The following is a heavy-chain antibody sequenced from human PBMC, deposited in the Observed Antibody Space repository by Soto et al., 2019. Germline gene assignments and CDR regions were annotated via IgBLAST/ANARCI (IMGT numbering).Heavy chain of an antibody. D-gene: IGHD3-9*01. CDR1: GGSISSYY. V-gene: IGHV4-59*01. J-gene: IGHJ5*02. CDR2: IYYSGST. CDR3: ARVSLRMGYYDILTGQSPNWFDP. Sequence: SETLSLTCTVSGGSISSYYWSWIRQPPGKGLEWIGYIYYSGSTNYNPSLKSRVTISVDTSKNQFSLKLSSVTAADTAVYYCARVSLRMGYYDILTGQSPNWFDPWGQGTLVTVSS.